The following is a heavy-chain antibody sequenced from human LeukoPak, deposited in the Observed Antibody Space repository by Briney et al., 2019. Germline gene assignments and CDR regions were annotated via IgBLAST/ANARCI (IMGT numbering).Heavy chain of an antibody. D-gene: IGHD2-15*01. CDR3: AREPLGYCTGGSCYQPGSY. CDR1: GFTFRSYA. CDR2: ISGSGTST. Sequence: GGSLRLSCAASGFTFRSYAMSWVRQAPGKGLEWVSGISGSGTSTYYADSVKGRFTISRDNSKNTLYLQMNSLRPEDTAVYYCAREPLGYCTGGSCYQPGSYWGQGTLVTVSS. J-gene: IGHJ4*02. V-gene: IGHV3-23*01.